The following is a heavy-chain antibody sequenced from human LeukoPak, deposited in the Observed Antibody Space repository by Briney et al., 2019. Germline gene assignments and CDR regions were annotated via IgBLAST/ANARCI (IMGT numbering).Heavy chain of an antibody. CDR3: ARAGPCRDGYNVDS. D-gene: IGHD5-24*01. CDR2: IYYTGNT. V-gene: IGHV4-59*01. Sequence: SETLSLTCTVSGGSISSYYWSWIRQPPGKGMEWIGDIYYTGNTNYNPSLKSRVTISVDTSKNQFSLKLSSVTAADTAVYYCARAGPCRDGYNVDSWGQGTLVTVSS. CDR1: GGSISSYY. J-gene: IGHJ4*02.